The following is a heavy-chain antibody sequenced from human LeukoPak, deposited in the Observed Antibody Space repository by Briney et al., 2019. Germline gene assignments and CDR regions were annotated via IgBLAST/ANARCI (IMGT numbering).Heavy chain of an antibody. D-gene: IGHD1-26*01. J-gene: IGHJ4*02. CDR2: ISYDGSNK. CDR1: GFTFSSYA. CDR3: ARDSRATFSYFDY. V-gene: IGHV3-30*04. Sequence: GRSLRLSCAASGFTFSSYAMHWVRQAPGKGLEWVAVISYDGSNKYYADSVKGRFTISRDNSKNTLYLQMNSLRAEDTAVYYCARDSRATFSYFDYWGQGTLVTVSS.